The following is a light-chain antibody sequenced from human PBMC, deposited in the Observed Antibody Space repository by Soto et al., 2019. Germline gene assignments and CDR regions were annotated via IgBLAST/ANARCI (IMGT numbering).Light chain of an antibody. V-gene: IGLV2-14*01. CDR1: SSDVGGYKY. CDR3: KSYTSNNTYV. CDR2: EVG. J-gene: IGLJ1*01. Sequence: QSALTQPASVSGSPGQSITISCTGTSSDVGGYKYVSWYQLHPGKAPKLIIHEVGNRPSGVSNRFSGSKSGNTASLTISRLQAEDEADYYCKSYTSNNTYVFGTGTKLTVL.